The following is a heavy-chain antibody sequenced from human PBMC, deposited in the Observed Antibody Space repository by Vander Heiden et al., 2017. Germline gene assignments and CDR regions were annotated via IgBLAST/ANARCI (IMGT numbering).Heavy chain of an antibody. CDR3: AYHYWFFHV. Sequence: QITLKESGPTLVKPTQTLTLTCTLSGFSLMTSGVGVVRLRQPPGKAPEWLALIYWNDLKRYSPSLNNRLFITMDTSKDQVVLTMTNMDPLDTATYSCAYHYWFFHVWGRGTLVTVSS. V-gene: IGHV2-5*01. CDR1: GFSLMTSGVG. J-gene: IGHJ2*01. CDR2: IYWNDLK.